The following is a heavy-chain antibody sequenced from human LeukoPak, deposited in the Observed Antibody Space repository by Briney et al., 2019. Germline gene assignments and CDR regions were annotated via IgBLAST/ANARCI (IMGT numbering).Heavy chain of an antibody. CDR2: IKQDGSEK. Sequence: GGSLRLSCEGSAFIFSGHWMNWVRQTPGKGLEWVANIKQDGSEKYYVDSVKGRFTISRDNAKNSLYLQMNSLRAEDTAVYYCAREEMATIWYYYGMDVWGQGTTVTVSS. CDR1: AFIFSGHW. J-gene: IGHJ6*02. V-gene: IGHV3-7*03. CDR3: AREEMATIWYYYGMDV. D-gene: IGHD5-24*01.